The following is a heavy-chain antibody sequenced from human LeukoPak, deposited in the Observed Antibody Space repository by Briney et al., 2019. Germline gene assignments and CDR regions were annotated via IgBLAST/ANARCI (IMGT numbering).Heavy chain of an antibody. CDR1: GLNVSSNY. CDR2: ICSGGST. J-gene: IGHJ4*02. Sequence: GGSLSLSCAASGLNVSSNYMSWVRQAPGKGLEWVSVICSGGSTYYADSVKGRFTISRDNSKNTLYLQMNSLRAEDTAVYYCARHYDFWSLGYWGQGTLVTVSS. V-gene: IGHV3-66*04. D-gene: IGHD3-3*01. CDR3: ARHYDFWSLGY.